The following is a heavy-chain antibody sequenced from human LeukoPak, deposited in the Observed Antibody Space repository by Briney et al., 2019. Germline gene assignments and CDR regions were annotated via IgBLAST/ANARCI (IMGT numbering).Heavy chain of an antibody. Sequence: GGSLRLSCAASGFTFSSYALSWVRQAPGKGLEWVSAISANGGATYYADSVKGRFTISRDNSKNTLYLQMNSLRAEDTAVYYCARAGYYDSSGYEPIRDAFDIWGQGTMVTVSS. D-gene: IGHD3-22*01. CDR2: ISANGGAT. CDR3: ARAGYYDSSGYEPIRDAFDI. CDR1: GFTFSSYA. J-gene: IGHJ3*02. V-gene: IGHV3-23*01.